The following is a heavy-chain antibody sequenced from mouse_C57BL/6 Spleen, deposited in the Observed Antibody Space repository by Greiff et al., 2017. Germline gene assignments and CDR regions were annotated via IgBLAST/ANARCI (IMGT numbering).Heavy chain of an antibody. V-gene: IGHV1-4*01. D-gene: IGHD3-2*02. J-gene: IGHJ2*01. CDR2: INPSSGYT. Sequence: VKLVESGAELARPGASVKMSCKASGYTFTSYTMHWVKQRPGQGLEWIGYINPSSGYTKYNQKFKDKATLTADKSSSTAYMQLSSLTSEDSAVYYCAMIPQEFDYWGQGTTLTVSS. CDR3: AMIPQEFDY. CDR1: GYTFTSYT.